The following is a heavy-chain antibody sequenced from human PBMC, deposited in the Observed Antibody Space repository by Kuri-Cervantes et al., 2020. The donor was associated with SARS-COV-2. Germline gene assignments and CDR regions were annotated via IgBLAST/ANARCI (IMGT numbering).Heavy chain of an antibody. J-gene: IGHJ4*02. Sequence: GESLKISCAASGFTFSNAWMSWVRQAPGKGLEWVGRIKSKTDGGTTDYAAPVKGRFTISRDDSKNTLCLQMNSLKTEDTAVYYCTTDQVAGSYCSSTSCYEDYWGQGTLVTVSS. V-gene: IGHV3-15*01. CDR1: GFTFSNAW. CDR2: IKSKTDGGTT. D-gene: IGHD2-2*01. CDR3: TTDQVAGSYCSSTSCYEDY.